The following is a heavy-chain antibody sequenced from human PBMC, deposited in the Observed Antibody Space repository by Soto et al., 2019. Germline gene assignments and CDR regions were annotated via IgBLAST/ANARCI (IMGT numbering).Heavy chain of an antibody. CDR1: GGSISSYY. Sequence: SETLSLTCTVSGGSISSYYWSWIRQPPGKGLEWIGYIYYSGSTNYNPSLKSRVTISVDTSKNQFSLKLSSVTAADTAVYYCARGEDGWGTYYPKFDYWGQGALVTVSS. V-gene: IGHV4-59*01. J-gene: IGHJ4*02. D-gene: IGHD3-10*01. CDR3: ARGEDGWGTYYPKFDY. CDR2: IYYSGST.